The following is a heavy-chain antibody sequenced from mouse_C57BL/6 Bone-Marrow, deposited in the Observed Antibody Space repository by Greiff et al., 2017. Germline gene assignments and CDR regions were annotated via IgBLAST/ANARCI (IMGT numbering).Heavy chain of an antibody. CDR1: GFSLTSYA. CDR3: ARNLPYYYGSMAYFDD. D-gene: IGHD1-1*01. Sequence: VKLVASVPGLVAPSQSLSITFTFPGFSLTSYAISCVRPPPGTGLDCLGVIWTGGGTNYNSALKSRLSISKENSKRKVFLKMNSLQTDDTARYYGARNLPYYYGSMAYFDDWGKGTTLTVSS. J-gene: IGHJ2*01. V-gene: IGHV2-9-1*01. CDR2: IWTGGGT.